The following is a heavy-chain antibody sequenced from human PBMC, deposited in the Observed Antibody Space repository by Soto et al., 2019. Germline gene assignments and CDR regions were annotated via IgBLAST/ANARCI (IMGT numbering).Heavy chain of an antibody. CDR3: ARVITMVRDV. CDR2: IYYSGST. CDR1: GGSISSYY. V-gene: IGHV4-59*08. D-gene: IGHD3-10*01. Sequence: PSETLSLTCTVSGGSISSYYWSWIRQPPGKGLEWIGYIYYSGSTNYNPSLQSRVTISVDTSKNQFSLKLSSVTAADTAVYYCARVITMVRDVWGEGTTVTVSS. J-gene: IGHJ6*04.